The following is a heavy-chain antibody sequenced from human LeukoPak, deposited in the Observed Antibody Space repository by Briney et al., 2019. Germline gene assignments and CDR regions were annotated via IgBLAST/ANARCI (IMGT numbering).Heavy chain of an antibody. V-gene: IGHV1-3*01. D-gene: IGHD2-2*01. CDR1: GYTFTSYA. CDR2: INAGNGNT. J-gene: IGHJ4*02. Sequence: ASVSYSCKASGYTFTSYAMHWVGQARGQRLEWMGWINAGNGNTKYSQKFQGRVTITRDTSASTAYIELSSLRSEDTAVYYCARGGGCSSTSCYSDFDYWGQGTLVTVSS. CDR3: ARGGGCSSTSCYSDFDY.